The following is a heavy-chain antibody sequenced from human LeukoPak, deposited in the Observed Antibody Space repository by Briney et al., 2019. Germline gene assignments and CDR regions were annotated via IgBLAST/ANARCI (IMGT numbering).Heavy chain of an antibody. J-gene: IGHJ4*02. CDR3: ARAGGIAVAEFDY. D-gene: IGHD6-19*01. CDR1: GYTFTSYY. V-gene: IGHV1-69*04. Sequence: GASVKVSCKASGYTFTSYYMHWVRQAPGQGLEWMGRIIPILGIANYAQKFQGRVTITADKSTSTAYMELSSLRSEDTAVYYCARAGGIAVAEFDYWGQGTLVTVSS. CDR2: IIPILGIA.